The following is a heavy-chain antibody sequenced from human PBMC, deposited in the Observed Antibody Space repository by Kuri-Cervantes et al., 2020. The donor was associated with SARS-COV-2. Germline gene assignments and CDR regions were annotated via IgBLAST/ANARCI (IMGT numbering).Heavy chain of an antibody. CDR3: ARENQGNYYDSSGYYHYYYYGMDV. CDR1: GFTFSSYS. J-gene: IGHJ6*02. CDR2: ISSGSSTI. D-gene: IGHD3-22*01. Sequence: GGSLRLSCAASGFTFSSYSMNWVRQAPGKGLEWVSYISSGSSTIYYADSVKGRFTISRDNAKNSLYLQMNSLRDEDTAVYYCARENQGNYYDSSGYYHYYYYGMDVWGQGTTVTVSS. V-gene: IGHV3-48*02.